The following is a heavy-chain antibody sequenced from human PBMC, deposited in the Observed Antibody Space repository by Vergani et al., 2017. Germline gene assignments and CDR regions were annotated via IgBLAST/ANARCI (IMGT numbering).Heavy chain of an antibody. J-gene: IGHJ4*02. Sequence: QVQLVQSGAEVKKPGSSVKVSCKASGGTFSTYAISWVRQAPGQGLEWMGRLIPIFGTTNYAQNFQGRVTITADESTSTAYMELSSLRSEDTAVYYCAGDRRYCSGGSFDLDYWGQGTLVTVSS. CDR1: GGTFSTYA. CDR3: AGDRRYCSGGSFDLDY. CDR2: LIPIFGTT. D-gene: IGHD2-15*01. V-gene: IGHV1-69*13.